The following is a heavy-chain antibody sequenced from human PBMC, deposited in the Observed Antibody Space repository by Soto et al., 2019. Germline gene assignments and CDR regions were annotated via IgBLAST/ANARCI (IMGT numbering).Heavy chain of an antibody. J-gene: IGHJ5*02. CDR1: GGSISSYY. D-gene: IGHD5-18*01. Sequence: SETLSLTCTVSGGSISSYYWSWIRQPPGKGLEWIGYIYYTGTTNYNPSLKSRVTISVDTSKNQFSLKLSSVTAADTAVYYCAKDSGYNYGYFRWFDPWGQGTLVTVSS. CDR3: AKDSGYNYGYFRWFDP. V-gene: IGHV4-59*01. CDR2: IYYTGTT.